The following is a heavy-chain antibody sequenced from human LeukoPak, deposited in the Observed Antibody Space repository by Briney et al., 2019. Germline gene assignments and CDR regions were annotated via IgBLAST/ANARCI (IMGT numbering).Heavy chain of an antibody. CDR3: ARVSRLGYCSSTSCYGSYYGMDV. CDR1: GGSFSGYY. D-gene: IGHD2-2*01. V-gene: IGHV4-34*01. Sequence: SETLSLTCAVYGGSFSGYYWSWIRQPPGKGLEWIGEINHSGSTNYNPSLKSRVTISVDTSKNQFSLKLSSVTAADTAVYYCARVSRLGYCSSTSCYGSYYGMDVWGQGTTVTVSS. J-gene: IGHJ6*02. CDR2: INHSGST.